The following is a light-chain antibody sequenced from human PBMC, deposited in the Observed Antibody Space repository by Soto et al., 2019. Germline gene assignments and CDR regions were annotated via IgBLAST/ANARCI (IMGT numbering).Light chain of an antibody. Sequence: EIVLTQSPGTLSLSPGERATVSCRASQTVSGDSLAWYQQQPGRAPRLLIYGASSRATGIPDRFSGSGSGTDFTLAISRLDPEDFAVYYCQQYGSSPLTFGQGTKVEIK. CDR3: QQYGSSPLT. CDR1: QTVSGDS. J-gene: IGKJ1*01. CDR2: GAS. V-gene: IGKV3-20*01.